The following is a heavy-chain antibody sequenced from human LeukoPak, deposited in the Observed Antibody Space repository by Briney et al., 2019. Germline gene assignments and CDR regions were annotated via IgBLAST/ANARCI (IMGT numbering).Heavy chain of an antibody. V-gene: IGHV1-8*01. CDR2: MNPNSGNA. Sequence: ASVKVSCKASGYTFTSYDISWVRQATGQGLEWMGWMNPNSGNAGYAQRFQGRVTMTRNDSISTAYMELTSLRSEDTAVYYCGRPLQRGSWTQRALDYWGQGTLVTVSS. D-gene: IGHD3-10*01. J-gene: IGHJ4*02. CDR3: GRPLQRGSWTQRALDY. CDR1: GYTFTSYD.